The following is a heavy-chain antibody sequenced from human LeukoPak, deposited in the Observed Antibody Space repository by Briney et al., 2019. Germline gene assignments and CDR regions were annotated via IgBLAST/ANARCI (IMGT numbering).Heavy chain of an antibody. CDR1: GFTFSSYS. V-gene: IGHV3-21*01. Sequence: PGGALRLSCAASGFTFSSYSMNWVRQAPGKGLEWVSSISSSSTYIYYADSVKGRFTISRDNAKNSVYLHMNSLRAEDTGVYYCAKADGDKPLDYWGQGTLVTVSS. J-gene: IGHJ4*02. CDR2: ISSSSTYI. CDR3: AKADGDKPLDY. D-gene: IGHD4-17*01.